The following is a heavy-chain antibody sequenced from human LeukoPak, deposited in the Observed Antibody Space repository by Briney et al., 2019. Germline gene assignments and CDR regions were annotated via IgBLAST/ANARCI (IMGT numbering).Heavy chain of an antibody. J-gene: IGHJ6*03. D-gene: IGHD5-18*01. CDR3: ARVGYSYDYYYYYYMDV. Sequence: ASVKVSCKASGYTFTGYYMNWVRQAPGQGLEWMGWINTNSGGTNYAQKFPGRVTMTRDTSISTAYMELSRLRSDDTAVYYCARVGYSYDYYYYYYMDVWGKGTTVTISS. CDR2: INTNSGGT. V-gene: IGHV1-2*02. CDR1: GYTFTGYY.